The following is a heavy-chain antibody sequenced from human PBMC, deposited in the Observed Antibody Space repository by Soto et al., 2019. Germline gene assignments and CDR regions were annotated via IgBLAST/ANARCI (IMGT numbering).Heavy chain of an antibody. V-gene: IGHV3-7*03. CDR3: ARDRVESGYPEYFQH. J-gene: IGHJ1*01. CDR1: GFTFSDYW. Sequence: GGSLRLSCAASGFTFSDYWVGWVRQAPGKGLEWIANIKQDGSEKYYADSVKGRFTISRDNSKNTLYLQMNSLRAEDTAVYYCARDRVESGYPEYFQHWGQGTLVTVSS. CDR2: IKQDGSEK. D-gene: IGHD3-22*01.